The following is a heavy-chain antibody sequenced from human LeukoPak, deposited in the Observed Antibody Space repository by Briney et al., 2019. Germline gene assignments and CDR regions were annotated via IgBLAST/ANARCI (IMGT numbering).Heavy chain of an antibody. V-gene: IGHV4-39*01. CDR1: VGSISSSSSY. CDR2: IYYSGST. CDR3: ASDCSSTSCYDYYGMDV. J-gene: IGHJ6*02. Sequence: SETLSLTRTLSVGSISSSSSYWGWTRQPPGRGLEWIGSIYYSGSTYYNPSLKSRVTISVDTSKNQFSLKLSSVTAADTAVYYCASDCSSTSCYDYYGMDVWGQGTTVTVSS. D-gene: IGHD2-2*01.